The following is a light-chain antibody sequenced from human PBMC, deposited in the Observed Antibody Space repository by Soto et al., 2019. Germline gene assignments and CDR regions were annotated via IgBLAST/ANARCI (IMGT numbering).Light chain of an antibody. J-gene: IGLJ2*01. CDR2: SNN. Sequence: QSVLTQPTSASGTPGQRVTISCSGSTSNIGSNFVFWYQQLPGTATTLLIYSNNQRPSGVPDRFSGSKSVTSVSLPISGVGSEDEAEYFCAAWDDSLRGVVFGGGTQLTVL. CDR3: AAWDDSLRGVV. V-gene: IGLV1-47*02. CDR1: TSNIGSNF.